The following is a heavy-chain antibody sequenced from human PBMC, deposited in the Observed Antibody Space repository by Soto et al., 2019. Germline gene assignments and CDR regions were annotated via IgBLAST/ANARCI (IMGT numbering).Heavy chain of an antibody. CDR2: VYYSGST. Sequence: PSETLSLTCTVSGDSITSYYCSWIRQPPGKGPEWIGYVYYSGSTNYNPSPKSRVTISVDTSKNQFSLKLSSVTAADTAVYYCARTLFGWGIWFDPWGQGTLVTVSS. V-gene: IGHV4-59*01. D-gene: IGHD3-10*02. CDR3: ARTLFGWGIWFDP. J-gene: IGHJ5*02. CDR1: GDSITSYY.